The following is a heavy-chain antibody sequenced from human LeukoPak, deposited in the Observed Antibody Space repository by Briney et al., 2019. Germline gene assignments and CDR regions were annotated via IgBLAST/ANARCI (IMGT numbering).Heavy chain of an antibody. CDR2: IDPSDSYT. D-gene: IGHD2-2*01. J-gene: IGHJ5*02. V-gene: IGHV5-10-1*01. CDR1: GSSFTSYW. Sequence: GESLKISFQGSGSSFTSYWISWVRPMPGKGLEWMGRIDPSDSYTNYSPSFQGHVTISADKSISTAYLQWSSLKASDTAMYYCARETDQLGYCSSTSCYLYWFDPWGQGGLVSVSS. CDR3: ARETDQLGYCSSTSCYLYWFDP.